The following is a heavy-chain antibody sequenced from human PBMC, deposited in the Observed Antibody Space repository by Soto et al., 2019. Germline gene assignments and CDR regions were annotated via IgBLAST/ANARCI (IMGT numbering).Heavy chain of an antibody. J-gene: IGHJ6*02. D-gene: IGHD2-15*01. Sequence: ASVKVSCKASGYTFTSYGISWVRQAPGQGLEWMGWISAYNGNTNYAQKLQGRVTMTTDTSTSTAYMELRSLRSDDTAVYYCALDLLVLPTYYGMDVWGPGTTVTVFS. V-gene: IGHV1-18*01. CDR3: ALDLLVLPTYYGMDV. CDR1: GYTFTSYG. CDR2: ISAYNGNT.